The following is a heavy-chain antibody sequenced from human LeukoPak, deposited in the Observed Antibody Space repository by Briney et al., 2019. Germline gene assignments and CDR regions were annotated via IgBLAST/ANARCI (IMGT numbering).Heavy chain of an antibody. CDR3: ARDLAARKYWYFDL. CDR1: GGSISSYY. D-gene: IGHD6-13*01. CDR2: IYYIGST. Sequence: SETLSLTCTVSGGSISSYYWAWMRQPPGKGLEWIGHIYYIGSTNYNPSLKSRVTISVDTSKNQFSLKLSSVTAADTAVYYCARDLAARKYWYFDLWGRGTLVTVSS. V-gene: IGHV4-59*01. J-gene: IGHJ2*01.